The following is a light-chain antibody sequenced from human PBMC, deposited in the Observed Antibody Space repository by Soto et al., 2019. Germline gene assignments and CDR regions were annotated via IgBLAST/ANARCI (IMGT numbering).Light chain of an antibody. CDR2: GAF. CDR3: QQRSNWPPFT. Sequence: EIALTQSPATLSLSPGERATLSCRASPSVPNYVAWYQQKPGQAPRLLIYGAFNRATGIPARFSGSGSGADFTLTISSLEPEDFAIYYCQQRSNWPPFTFGPGTKVDIK. J-gene: IGKJ3*01. V-gene: IGKV3-11*01. CDR1: PSVPNY.